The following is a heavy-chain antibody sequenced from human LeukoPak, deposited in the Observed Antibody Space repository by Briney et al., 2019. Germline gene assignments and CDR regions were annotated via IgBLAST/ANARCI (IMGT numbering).Heavy chain of an antibody. D-gene: IGHD4-17*01. CDR3: ATASYGDYDLDY. V-gene: IGHV3-11*06. Sequence: TGGSLRLSCAASGFTFSDYYMSWIRQAPGKGLEWVSYISSSSSYTNYADSVKGRFTISRDNAKNSLYLQMNSLRAEDTAVYYCATASYGDYDLDYWGQGTLVTVSS. CDR2: ISSSSSYT. CDR1: GFTFSDYY. J-gene: IGHJ4*02.